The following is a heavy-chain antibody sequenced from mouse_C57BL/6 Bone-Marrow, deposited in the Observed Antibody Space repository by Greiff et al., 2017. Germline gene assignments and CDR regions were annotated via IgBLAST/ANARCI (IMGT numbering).Heavy chain of an antibody. CDR1: GYTFTSYD. CDR3: ANYYGSGSYGYFDF. Sequence: QVQLQQSGPELVKPGASVKLSCKASGYTFTSYDINWVKQRPGQGLEWIGWIYARDGSTKYNEKVKGKATLTVDKSSSTAYMELHSLTSEDSAVYYCANYYGSGSYGYFDFWGTGTTVTVSS. J-gene: IGHJ1*03. CDR2: IYARDGST. D-gene: IGHD1-1*01. V-gene: IGHV1-85*01.